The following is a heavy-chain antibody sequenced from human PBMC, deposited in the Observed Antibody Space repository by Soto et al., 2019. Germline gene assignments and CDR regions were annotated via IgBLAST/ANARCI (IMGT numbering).Heavy chain of an antibody. CDR1: GGSFSGYY. V-gene: IGHV4-34*01. CDR2: INHSGST. CDR3: ARGRGTYYYGSGSYYNVIYFVY. J-gene: IGHJ4*02. Sequence: SETLSLTCAVYGGSFSGYYWSWIRQPPGKGLEWIGEINHSGSTNYNPSLKSRVTISVDTSKNQFSLKLSSVTAADTAVYYCARGRGTYYYGSGSYYNVIYFVYWGQGTLVTVSS. D-gene: IGHD3-10*01.